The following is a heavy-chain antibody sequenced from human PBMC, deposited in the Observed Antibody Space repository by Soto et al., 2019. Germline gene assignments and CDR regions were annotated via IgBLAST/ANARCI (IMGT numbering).Heavy chain of an antibody. Sequence: SVKVSCKASGGTFSSYAISWVQQAPGQGLEWMGGIIPTFGTANYAQKFQGRVTITADESTSTAYMELSSLRSEDTAVYYCARSDPSTIFGVVPPNYYYYYGMDVWGQGTTVTVSS. D-gene: IGHD3-3*01. CDR3: ARSDPSTIFGVVPPNYYYYYGMDV. CDR1: GGTFSSYA. J-gene: IGHJ6*02. CDR2: IIPTFGTA. V-gene: IGHV1-69*13.